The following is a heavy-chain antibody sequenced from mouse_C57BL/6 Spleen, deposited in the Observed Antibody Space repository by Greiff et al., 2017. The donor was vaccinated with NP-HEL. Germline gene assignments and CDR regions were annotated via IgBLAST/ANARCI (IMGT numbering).Heavy chain of an antibody. CDR2: INYDGSST. Sequence: EVKLMESEGGLVQPGSSMKLSCTASGFTFSDYYMAWVRQVPEKGLEWVANINYDGSSTYYLDSLKSRFIISRDNAKNILYLQMSSLKSEDTATYYCARVRDYYGSSRDYFDYWGQGTTLTVSS. J-gene: IGHJ2*01. CDR3: ARVRDYYGSSRDYFDY. CDR1: GFTFSDYY. V-gene: IGHV5-16*01. D-gene: IGHD1-1*01.